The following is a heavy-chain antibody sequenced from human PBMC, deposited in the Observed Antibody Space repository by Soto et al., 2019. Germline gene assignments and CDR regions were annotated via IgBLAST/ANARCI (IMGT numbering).Heavy chain of an antibody. D-gene: IGHD6-13*01. CDR3: ARDLASGWYWWFDP. CDR2: IYYSGST. CDR1: GGSISSYY. J-gene: IGHJ5*02. V-gene: IGHV4-59*01. Sequence: SETLSLTCTVSGGSISSYYWSWIRQPPGKGLEWIGYIYYSGSTNYNPSLKSRVTISVDTSKNQFSLKLSSVTAADTAVYYCARDLASGWYWWFDPWGQGTLVTVSS.